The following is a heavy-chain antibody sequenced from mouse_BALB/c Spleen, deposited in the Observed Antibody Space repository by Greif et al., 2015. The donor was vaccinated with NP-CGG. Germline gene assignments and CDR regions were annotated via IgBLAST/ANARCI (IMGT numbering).Heavy chain of an antibody. CDR2: IWSGGST. CDR1: GFSLTSYG. Sequence: QVQLQQSGPGLVQPSQSLSITCTVSGFSLTSYGVHWVRQPPGKGLEWLGVIWSGGSTDHNAAFISRLSISKDNSKSQVFFKMNSLQADDTAIYYCASQDAYWGQGTLVTVSA. J-gene: IGHJ3*01. CDR3: ASQDAY. V-gene: IGHV2-4*02.